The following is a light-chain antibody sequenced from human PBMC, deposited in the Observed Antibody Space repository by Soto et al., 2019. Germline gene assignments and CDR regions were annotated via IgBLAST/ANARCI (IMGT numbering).Light chain of an antibody. CDR1: QSVTSSY. J-gene: IGKJ4*01. CDR3: QQYGSSPRT. CDR2: AAS. Sequence: EIVLTRSPGTLSLSPGERATLSCMARQSVTSSYLAWYQQKPGQAPRLLIYAASSRATGIPDRFSGSGSGTDFTLTISRLEPEDFAVYYCQQYGSSPRTFGGGTKVDI. V-gene: IGKV3-20*01.